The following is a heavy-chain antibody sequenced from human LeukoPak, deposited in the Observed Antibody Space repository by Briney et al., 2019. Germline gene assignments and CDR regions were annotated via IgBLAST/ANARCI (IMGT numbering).Heavy chain of an antibody. V-gene: IGHV3-23*01. J-gene: IGHJ3*02. CDR1: GFTFSSNV. CDR3: ARGMDGYGPDAFDI. CDR2: TGTYGRT. D-gene: IGHD5-24*01. Sequence: PGGSLRLSCVASGFTFSSNVLNWVPQAPGKGLEWVSVTGTYGRTQYADSVKGRFTISKDSSKNTLDLQINSLRVEDTAVYYCARGMDGYGPDAFDIWGQGTMVTVSS.